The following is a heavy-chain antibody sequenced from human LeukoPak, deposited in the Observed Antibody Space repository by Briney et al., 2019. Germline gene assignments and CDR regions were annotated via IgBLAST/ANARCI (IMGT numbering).Heavy chain of an antibody. V-gene: IGHV4-59*01. CDR1: GGSISSYY. J-gene: IGHJ3*02. D-gene: IGHD3-9*01. CDR3: ARDLGYYDILTGYRFDAFDI. CDR2: IYYSGST. Sequence: SETLSLTCTVSGGSISSYYWSWIRQPPGKGLEWIGYIYYSGSTNYNPSLKSRVTISVDTSKNQFSLKLSSVTAADTAVYYCARDLGYYDILTGYRFDAFDIWGQGTMVTVSS.